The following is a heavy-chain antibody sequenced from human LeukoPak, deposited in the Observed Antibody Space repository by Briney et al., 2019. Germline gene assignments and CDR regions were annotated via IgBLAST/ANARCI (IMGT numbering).Heavy chain of an antibody. V-gene: IGHV4-59*01. D-gene: IGHD3-10*01. CDR2: IYYTGST. J-gene: IGHJ4*02. CDR1: GGSISSYY. Sequence: KSSETLSLTCTVSGGSISSYYWSWIRQPPGKGLEWIGHIYYTGSTNYNPSLKSRVTISVDTSKNQFSLNVSSVTAADTAVYYCVRMDSGSGSYYFENWGQGTPVTVSS. CDR3: VRMDSGSGSYYFEN.